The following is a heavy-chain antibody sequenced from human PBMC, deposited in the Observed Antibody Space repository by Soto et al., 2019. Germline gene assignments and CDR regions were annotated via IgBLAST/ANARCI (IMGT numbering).Heavy chain of an antibody. CDR1: GYTFTDYG. V-gene: IGHV1-8*01. D-gene: IGHD1-26*01. CDR3: ARGGSSVVGATVY. J-gene: IGHJ4*02. CDR2: MNPKSGDT. Sequence: QVQLVQSGAEVKMPGASVKVSCKASGYTFTDYGINWVRQATGQGLEWMGWMNPKSGDTVYAQKFQGRASMTRATSISPASMALTSLKSEATAVYYCARGGSSVVGATVYWGQRTLVTVSS.